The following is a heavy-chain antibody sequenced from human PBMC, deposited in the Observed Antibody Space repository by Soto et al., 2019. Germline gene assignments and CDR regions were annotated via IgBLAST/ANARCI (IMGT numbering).Heavy chain of an antibody. Sequence: EVQLLESGGGLVQPGGSLRLSCAASGFTFTRYMMNWVRQTPGKGLEWVSTISASGASTYYADSVKGRFTISRDNSKNTLYLQMSSLRGEDTALYYCAKDSGRYNRERIYWYFALWGRGTLVTVSS. D-gene: IGHD1-1*01. CDR3: AKDSGRYNRERIYWYFAL. J-gene: IGHJ2*01. V-gene: IGHV3-23*01. CDR1: GFTFTRYM. CDR2: ISASGAST.